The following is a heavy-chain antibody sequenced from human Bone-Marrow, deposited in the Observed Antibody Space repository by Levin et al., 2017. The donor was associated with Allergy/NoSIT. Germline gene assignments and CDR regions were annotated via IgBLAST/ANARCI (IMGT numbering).Heavy chain of an antibody. V-gene: IGHV3-53*01. CDR2: IYSGGST. D-gene: IGHD3-10*01. CDR1: GFTVSSNY. Sequence: LSLSCAASGFTVSSNYMSWVRQAPGKGPEWVSVIYSGGSTYYADSVKGRFTISRDNSKNTLYLQMNSLRAEDTAVYYCARGWFGELLSHWGQGTLVTVSS. CDR3: ARGWFGELLSH. J-gene: IGHJ4*02.